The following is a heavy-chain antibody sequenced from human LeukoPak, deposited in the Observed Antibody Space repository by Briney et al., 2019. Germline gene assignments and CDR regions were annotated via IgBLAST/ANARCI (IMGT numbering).Heavy chain of an antibody. CDR3: ARPFGSGRRDAFAI. CDR2: INPNSGAT. V-gene: IGHV1-2*02. D-gene: IGHD3-10*01. J-gene: IGHJ3*02. CDR1: GYTFTDYY. Sequence: ASVKVSCKASGYTFTDYYMHWVRQTPGQGLEWMRWINPNSGATNSAQKFQGRVSMTRDTSISTAYMELNRLRSDDTAVYYCARPFGSGRRDAFAIWGQGTVVTVSS.